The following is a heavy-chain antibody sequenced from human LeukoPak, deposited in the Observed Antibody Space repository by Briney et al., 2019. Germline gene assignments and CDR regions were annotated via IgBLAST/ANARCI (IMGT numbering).Heavy chain of an antibody. Sequence: SVKVSCKASGGTFSSYAISWVRQAPGQGPEWMGGIIPIFGTANYAQKFQGRVTITADESTSTAYMELSSLRSEDTAVYYCARGWVYYDSSGYYSPFDYWGQGTLVTVSS. J-gene: IGHJ4*02. CDR1: GGTFSSYA. CDR2: IIPIFGTA. CDR3: ARGWVYYDSSGYYSPFDY. D-gene: IGHD3-22*01. V-gene: IGHV1-69*13.